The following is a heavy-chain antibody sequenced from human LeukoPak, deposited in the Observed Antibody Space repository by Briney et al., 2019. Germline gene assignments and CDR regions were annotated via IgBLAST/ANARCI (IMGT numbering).Heavy chain of an antibody. D-gene: IGHD6-19*01. J-gene: IGHJ4*02. CDR3: ARASFTRGWYQVYFDS. CDR1: GYSFTSYW. Sequence: GESLKISSKGSGYSFTSYWIGWVRQMPGKGLEWMGIIYPGDSDTRYSPSFQGQVTISADKSISTAYLQWSSLKASDTATYYCARASFTRGWYQVYFDSWGQGTMVTVSS. CDR2: IYPGDSDT. V-gene: IGHV5-51*01.